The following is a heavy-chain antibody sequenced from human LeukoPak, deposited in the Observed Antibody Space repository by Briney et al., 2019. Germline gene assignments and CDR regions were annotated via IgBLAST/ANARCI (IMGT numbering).Heavy chain of an antibody. CDR3: GRGPNGDYVGAFEF. Sequence: PGGPLRLSCAASGFTFSEYALVWVRQAPGKGLEWVSASSSGGANTLYADAVKGRFTISRDNSKNTLYLQMDSLRAEDTAVYFCGRGPNGDYVGAFEFWGHGTMVTVSS. D-gene: IGHD4-17*01. V-gene: IGHV3-23*01. CDR1: GFTFSEYA. CDR2: SSSGGANT. J-gene: IGHJ3*01.